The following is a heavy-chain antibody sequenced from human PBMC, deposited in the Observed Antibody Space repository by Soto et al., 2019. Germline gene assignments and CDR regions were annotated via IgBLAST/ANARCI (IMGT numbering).Heavy chain of an antibody. CDR1: GYTFSSHA. J-gene: IGHJ6*02. V-gene: IGHV1-58*02. D-gene: IGHD6-19*01. Sequence: ASVKVSCKASGYTFSSHAMHWVRQAPGQRLEWIGWIVVGSGNTNYAQKFQERVTITRDMSTSTAYMELSSLRSEDTAVYYCAAGVAGMRDYYGMDVWGQGTTVTVLL. CDR2: IVVGSGNT. CDR3: AAGVAGMRDYYGMDV.